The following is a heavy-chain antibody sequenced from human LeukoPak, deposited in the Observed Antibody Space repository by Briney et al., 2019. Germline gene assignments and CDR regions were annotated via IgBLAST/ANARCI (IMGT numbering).Heavy chain of an antibody. CDR1: GFNFDDQA. CDR3: ASGQGRYFDWLLSDDAFDI. V-gene: IGHV3-33*08. Sequence: GGSLRLSCVASGFNFDDQAMHWVRQAPGKGLEWVAVIWYDGSNKYYADSVKGRFTISRDNSKNTLYLQMNSLRAEDTAVYYCASGQGRYFDWLLSDDAFDIWGQGTMVTVSS. J-gene: IGHJ3*02. CDR2: IWYDGSNK. D-gene: IGHD3-9*01.